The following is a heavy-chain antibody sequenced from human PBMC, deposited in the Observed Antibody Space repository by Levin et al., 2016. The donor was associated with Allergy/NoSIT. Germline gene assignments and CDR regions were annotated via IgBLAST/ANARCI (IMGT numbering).Heavy chain of an antibody. J-gene: IGHJ5*02. CDR1: GGSVSSGSYF. CDR2: IYYTGTT. CDR3: ARGRWKTGWVDP. Sequence: SETLSLTCTISGGSVSSGSYFSTWIRQPPGKELEWIGYIYYTGTTNYNPSLKSRVTISIDTSKNQFSLGLRSVTAADTAVYYCARGRWKTGWVDPWGQGTLVTVSS. V-gene: IGHV4-61*01. D-gene: IGHD1-1*01.